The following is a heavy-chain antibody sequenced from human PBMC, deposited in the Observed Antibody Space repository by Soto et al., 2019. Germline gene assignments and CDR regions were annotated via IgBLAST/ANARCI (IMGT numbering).Heavy chain of an antibody. CDR2: ISYDGSNK. J-gene: IGHJ2*01. CDR3: ARDGVTGTTPWYFDL. V-gene: IGHV3-30-3*01. D-gene: IGHD1-7*01. CDR1: GFTFSSYA. Sequence: QVQLVESGGGVVQPGRSLRLSCAASGFTFSSYAMHWVRQAPGKGLEWVAVISYDGSNKYYADSVKGRFTISRDNSKNTLYLQMNSLRAEDTAVYYCARDGVTGTTPWYFDLWGRGTLVTVSS.